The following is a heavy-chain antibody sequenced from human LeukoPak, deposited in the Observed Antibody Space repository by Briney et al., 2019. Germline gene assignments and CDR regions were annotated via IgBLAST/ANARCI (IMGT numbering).Heavy chain of an antibody. V-gene: IGHV5-51*01. Sequence: GESLKISCKGSGYSFSNYWIGWVRQMPGKGLEWMGIIYPVDSDTRYSPSFQGQVTISADKSISTAYLQWSSLKASDTAMYYCARRSATWAFDIWGQGTMVTVSS. J-gene: IGHJ3*02. D-gene: IGHD2/OR15-2a*01. CDR2: IYPVDSDT. CDR3: ARRSATWAFDI. CDR1: GYSFSNYW.